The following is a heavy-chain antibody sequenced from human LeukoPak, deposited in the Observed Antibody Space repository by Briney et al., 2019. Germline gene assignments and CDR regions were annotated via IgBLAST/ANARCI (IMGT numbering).Heavy chain of an antibody. J-gene: IGHJ4*02. Sequence: GGSLRLSCAASGFTFSRYGMHWVRQAPGKGLEWVAFIRYDESTKYYADSVKGRFTVSRDNSKNTLYLQMNSLTADDTAVYYCARDASLIETRGGVWDYWGQGTLVTVSS. CDR2: IRYDESTK. CDR3: ARDASLIETRGGVWDY. V-gene: IGHV3-30*02. CDR1: GFTFSRYG. D-gene: IGHD2-8*02.